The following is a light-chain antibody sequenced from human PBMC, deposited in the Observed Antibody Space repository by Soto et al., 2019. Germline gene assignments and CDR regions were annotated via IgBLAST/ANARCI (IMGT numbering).Light chain of an antibody. Sequence: DIQMTQSPSTLSASVGDRVTITCRASQTISRWLAWYQQKPGKAPKLLIYEASSLQSGVASRFSGSGSGTEFTLIISGLQPDDSATYYCQQYTNTNNPWMFGQGTKV. CDR3: QQYTNTNNPWM. CDR2: EAS. V-gene: IGKV1-5*03. CDR1: QTISRW. J-gene: IGKJ1*01.